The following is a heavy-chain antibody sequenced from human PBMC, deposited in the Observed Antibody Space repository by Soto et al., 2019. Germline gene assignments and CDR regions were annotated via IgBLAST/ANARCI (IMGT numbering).Heavy chain of an antibody. J-gene: IGHJ6*02. V-gene: IGHV2-5*01. CDR3: ARSLAYTTSFGGMDV. Sequence: GSCPTLVNPTQTLTLTCTFSGFSLSTTAMGVGWMRQPPGKALEWLALIYWNDDKRYSPSLKSRLTITKDTSKNQVVLTMTNMDPVDTATYYCARSLAYTTSFGGMDVWGQGTTVTVYS. D-gene: IGHD2-2*02. CDR2: IYWNDDK. CDR1: GFSLSTTAMG.